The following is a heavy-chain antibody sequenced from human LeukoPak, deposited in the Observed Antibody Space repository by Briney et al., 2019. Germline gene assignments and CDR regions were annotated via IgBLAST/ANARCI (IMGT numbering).Heavy chain of an antibody. CDR3: ARYYDFWSGEYYFDY. CDR2: ISGSGGST. CDR1: GFTFSSYA. Sequence: PGGSLRLSCAASGFTFSSYAMSWVRQAPGKGLEWVSAISGSGGSTYYADSVKGRFTISRDNSKNTLYLQMNSLRAEDTAVYYVARYYDFWSGEYYFDYWGQGTLVTVSS. J-gene: IGHJ4*02. D-gene: IGHD3-3*01. V-gene: IGHV3-23*01.